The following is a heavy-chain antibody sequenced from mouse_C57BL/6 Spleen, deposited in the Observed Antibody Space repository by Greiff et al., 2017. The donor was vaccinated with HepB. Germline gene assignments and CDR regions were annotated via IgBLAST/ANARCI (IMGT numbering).Heavy chain of an antibody. CDR1: GYSFTGYF. J-gene: IGHJ2*01. Sequence: EVMLVESGPELVKPGDSVKISCKASGYSFTGYFMNWVMQSHGKSLEWIGRINPYNGDTFYNQKFKGKATLTVDKSSSTAHMELRSLTSEDSAVYYCARLVTTGRDPHFDYWGQGTTLTVSS. D-gene: IGHD2-2*01. CDR2: INPYNGDT. CDR3: ARLVTTGRDPHFDY. V-gene: IGHV1-20*01.